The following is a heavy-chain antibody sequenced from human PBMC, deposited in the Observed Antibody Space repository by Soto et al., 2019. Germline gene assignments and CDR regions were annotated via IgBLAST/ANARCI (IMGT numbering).Heavy chain of an antibody. CDR2: INHSGST. V-gene: IGHV4-34*01. J-gene: IGHJ4*02. D-gene: IGHD4-17*01. CDR3: ARVAVNEHGY. CDR1: GGSFSGYY. Sequence: SETLSLTCAVYGGSFSGYYWSWIRQPPGKGLEWIGEINHSGSTNYNPSLKSRVTISVDTSKNQFSLKLSSVTAADTAVYYCARVAVNEHGYWGQGTLVTVSS.